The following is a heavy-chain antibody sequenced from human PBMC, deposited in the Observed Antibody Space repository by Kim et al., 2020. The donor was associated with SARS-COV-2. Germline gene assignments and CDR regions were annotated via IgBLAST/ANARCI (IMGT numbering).Heavy chain of an antibody. D-gene: IGHD1-26*01. J-gene: IGHJ6*04. CDR1: GFIFSSYS. V-gene: IGHV3-21*01. Sequence: GGSLRLSCVASGFIFSSYSMNWVRQAPGKGLEWVSSIGSRPNYLYYADSVKGRFTISRDNTKNSLSLEMNSLRAEDTGVYFCATPWGVLGKGTTVVVAS. CDR2: IGSRPNYL. CDR3: ATPWGV.